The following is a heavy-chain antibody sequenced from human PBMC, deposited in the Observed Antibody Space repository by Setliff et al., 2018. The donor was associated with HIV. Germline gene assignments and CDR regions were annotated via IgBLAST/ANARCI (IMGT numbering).Heavy chain of an antibody. Sequence: LSLTCAVYGESFSGYYWSWIRQPPGKGLEWIGEINHGGSTNYNPSLKGRVTISVDTSKNQFSLKLSSVTAADTAVYYCATALGYCSGGSCCPYYFDYWGQGTLVTVS. V-gene: IGHV4-34*01. D-gene: IGHD2-15*01. CDR2: INHGGST. J-gene: IGHJ4*02. CDR3: ATALGYCSGGSCCPYYFDY. CDR1: GESFSGYY.